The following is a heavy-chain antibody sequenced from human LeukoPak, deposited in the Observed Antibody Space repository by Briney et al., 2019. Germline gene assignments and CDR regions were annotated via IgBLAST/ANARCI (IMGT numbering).Heavy chain of an antibody. Sequence: ASVKVSCKASDYTFTTCNIVWVRQAPGQGLEWMGWISRNNGNRNYAQRLQGRVTMTTDTTTGTTYMELRSLRSDDTGVYYCACQLNEAAGAGDFGYWGQGTLVTVSS. D-gene: IGHD6-13*01. CDR2: ISRNNGNR. V-gene: IGHV1-18*01. CDR1: DYTFTTCN. J-gene: IGHJ4*02. CDR3: ACQLNEAAGAGDFGY.